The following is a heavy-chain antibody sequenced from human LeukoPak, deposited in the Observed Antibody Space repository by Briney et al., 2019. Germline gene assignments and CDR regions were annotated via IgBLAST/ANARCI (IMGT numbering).Heavy chain of an antibody. CDR2: INPNSGST. V-gene: IGHV1-2*02. CDR3: ARDLKMATIPGY. CDR1: GYTFTNYY. J-gene: IGHJ4*02. D-gene: IGHD5-24*01. Sequence: ASVKVSCKASGYTFTNYYMHWVRQAPGQGLEWVGWINPNSGSTNYAQKFQGRVTMTRDTSISTAYMELSKLTSDDTAVYYCARDLKMATIPGYWGQGTLVTVSS.